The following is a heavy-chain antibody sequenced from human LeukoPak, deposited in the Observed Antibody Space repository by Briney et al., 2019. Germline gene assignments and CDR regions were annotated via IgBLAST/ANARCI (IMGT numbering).Heavy chain of an antibody. CDR3: ATYDGAY. D-gene: IGHD3-16*01. Sequence: GGSLRLSRAASGFSFSTYAMSWVRQAPGKGLEWVSAISAGGSTPYYADSVKGRFTISRDNFNNTLYLQVSSPRAEDTATYYCATYDGAYWGQGTLVTVSS. J-gene: IGHJ4*02. CDR1: GFSFSTYA. CDR2: ISAGGSTP. V-gene: IGHV3-23*01.